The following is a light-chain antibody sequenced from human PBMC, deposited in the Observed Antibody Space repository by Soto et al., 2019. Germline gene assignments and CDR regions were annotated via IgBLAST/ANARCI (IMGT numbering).Light chain of an antibody. Sequence: QSALTQPASVSGSPGQSITISCTGTSSDVGGYNYVSWYQQHPDKAPKLMIYEVSNRPSGVSNRFSGSKSGNTASLTISGLQAEDEAHYYCSSYTSSSTRVFGGGTKVTVL. CDR1: SSDVGGYNY. V-gene: IGLV2-14*01. CDR2: EVS. CDR3: SSYTSSSTRV. J-gene: IGLJ3*02.